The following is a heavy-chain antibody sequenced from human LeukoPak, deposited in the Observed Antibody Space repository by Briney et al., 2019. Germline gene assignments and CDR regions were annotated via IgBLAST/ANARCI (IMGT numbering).Heavy chain of an antibody. CDR2: IYYSGST. D-gene: IGHD6-25*01. CDR3: AREGSGGFDP. J-gene: IGHJ5*02. CDR1: GGSISSHY. V-gene: IGHV4-59*11. Sequence: SETLSLTCTVSGGSISSHYWSWIQQPPGKGLEWIGYIYYSGSTNYNPSLKSRVTISVDTSKNQFSLKLSSVTAADTAVYYCAREGSGGFDPWGQGTLVTVSS.